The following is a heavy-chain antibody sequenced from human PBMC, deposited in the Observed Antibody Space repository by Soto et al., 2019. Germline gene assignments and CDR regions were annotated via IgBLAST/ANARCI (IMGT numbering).Heavy chain of an antibody. CDR1: GGSFSGYY. J-gene: IGHJ4*02. Sequence: SETLSLTCAVYGGSFSGYYWSWIRQPPGKGLEWIGEINHSGSTNYNPSLKSRVTISVDTSKNQFSLKLSSVTAADTAVYHCAREAGGCSYGSYCGYWGQGTLVAVSS. CDR2: INHSGST. V-gene: IGHV4-34*01. CDR3: AREAGGCSYGSYCGY. D-gene: IGHD5-18*01.